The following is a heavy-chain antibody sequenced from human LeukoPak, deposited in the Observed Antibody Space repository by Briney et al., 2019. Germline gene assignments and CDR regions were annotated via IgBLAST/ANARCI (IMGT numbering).Heavy chain of an antibody. J-gene: IGHJ3*02. CDR2: IWYDGSNK. CDR1: GFTFSNYG. D-gene: IGHD5-18*01. Sequence: GGSLRLSCAVSGFTFSNYGMHWVRQAPGKGLEWVAVIWYDGSNKYYADSVKGRFTISRDNSKNTLYLQMNSLRAEDTAVYYCARDPDTAMVTGAFDIWGQGTMVTVSS. V-gene: IGHV3-33*08. CDR3: ARDPDTAMVTGAFDI.